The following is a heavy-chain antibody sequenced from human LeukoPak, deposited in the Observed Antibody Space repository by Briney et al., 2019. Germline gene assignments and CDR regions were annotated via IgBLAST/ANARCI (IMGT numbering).Heavy chain of an antibody. V-gene: IGHV4-59*12. Sequence: PSETLSLTCTVSGGSISSYYWSWIRQPPGKGLEWIGYIYYSGSTNYSPSLKSRVTISVDTSKNQFSLKLSSVTAADTAVYYCARERVSVGATYFDYWGQGTLVTVSS. CDR1: GGSISSYY. D-gene: IGHD1-26*01. CDR2: IYYSGST. CDR3: ARERVSVGATYFDY. J-gene: IGHJ4*02.